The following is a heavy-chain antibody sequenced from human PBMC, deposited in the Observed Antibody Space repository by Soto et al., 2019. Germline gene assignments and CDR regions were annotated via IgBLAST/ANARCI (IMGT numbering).Heavy chain of an antibody. CDR2: VMPIFRTP. V-gene: IGHV1-69*13. CDR3: ARDKDRQQLGGNYYYMLDV. CDR1: GGTFSTSA. J-gene: IGHJ6*02. D-gene: IGHD3-3*02. Sequence: QVQLEQSGAEVKKPGSSVKVSCKASGGTFSTSAISWVRQAPGQGLEWMGGVMPIFRTPDYAQKLQGRVTITADEATSTAYMEVRGRRSDDTAVYYCARDKDRQQLGGNYYYMLDVWGQGTTVTVSS.